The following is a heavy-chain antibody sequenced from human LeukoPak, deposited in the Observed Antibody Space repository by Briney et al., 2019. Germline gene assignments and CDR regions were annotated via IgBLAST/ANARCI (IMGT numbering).Heavy chain of an antibody. CDR1: GYSFTTYW. CDR3: ARLVAVAGLSWYFDY. D-gene: IGHD6-19*01. Sequence: GESLKISWKGSGYSFTTYWIGWVRQMPGRGLEWMGIIYPGDSDTRYSPSFQGQVTFSADKSITTAYLQWSSLKASDTAMYYCARLVAVAGLSWYFDYWGQGALVTVSS. V-gene: IGHV5-51*01. CDR2: IYPGDSDT. J-gene: IGHJ4*02.